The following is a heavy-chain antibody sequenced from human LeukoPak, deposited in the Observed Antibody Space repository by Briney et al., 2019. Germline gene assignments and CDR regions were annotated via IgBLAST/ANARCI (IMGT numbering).Heavy chain of an antibody. CDR2: ISSSGSTI. CDR1: GFTFSDYY. V-gene: IGHV3-11*01. J-gene: IGHJ4*02. CDR3: ARRAGGYSHPYDY. D-gene: IGHD4-23*01. Sequence: GGSLRLSCAASGFTFSDYYMSWIRQAPGKGLEWVSYISSSGSTIYYADSVKGRFTISRDNSKNTLYLQMNSLRAEDTAVYYCARRAGGYSHPYDYWGQGILVTVSS.